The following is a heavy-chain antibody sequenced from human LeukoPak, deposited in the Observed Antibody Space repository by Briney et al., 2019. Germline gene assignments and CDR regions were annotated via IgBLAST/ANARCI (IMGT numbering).Heavy chain of an antibody. Sequence: GGSLRLSCAVSGFTFSIYNMAWVREAPGNGLEWVSFISSGSSFIYYADSVKGRFTVSRDNAKQSLYLQMNSLRAEDTAVYFCAREPDDDLGREAFHIWGQGTMVTVSS. CDR1: GFTFSIYN. CDR3: AREPDDDLGREAFHI. D-gene: IGHD1-14*01. CDR2: ISSGSSFI. J-gene: IGHJ3*02. V-gene: IGHV3-21*01.